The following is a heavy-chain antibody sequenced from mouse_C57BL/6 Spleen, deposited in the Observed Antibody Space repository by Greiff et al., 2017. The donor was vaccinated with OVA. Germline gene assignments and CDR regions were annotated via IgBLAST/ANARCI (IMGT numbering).Heavy chain of an antibody. CDR2: SRNKANDYTT. CDR3: ARGGSSDWYFDV. D-gene: IGHD1-1*01. V-gene: IGHV7-1*01. Sequence: EVMLVESGGGLVQSGRSLRLSCATSGFTFSDFYMEWVRQAPGKGLEWIAASRNKANDYTTEYSASVKGRFIVSRDTSQSILYLQMNALRAEDTAIYYCARGGSSDWYFDVWGTGTTVTVSS. CDR1: GFTFSDFY. J-gene: IGHJ1*03.